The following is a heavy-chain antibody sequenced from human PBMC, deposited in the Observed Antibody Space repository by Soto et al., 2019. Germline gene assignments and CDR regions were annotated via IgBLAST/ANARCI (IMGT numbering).Heavy chain of an antibody. CDR2: ISYSGGST. V-gene: IGHV3-23*01. CDR3: ARESEDLTSNFDY. CDR1: GFTFSMFA. Sequence: PGGSLRLSCAASGFTFSMFAMNWVRQAPGKGLEWVASISYSGGSTNYADSVRGRFTISRDNSKNTLSLEMHSLRAEDTAVYYCARESEDLTSNFDYWGQGTLVTAPQ. J-gene: IGHJ4*02.